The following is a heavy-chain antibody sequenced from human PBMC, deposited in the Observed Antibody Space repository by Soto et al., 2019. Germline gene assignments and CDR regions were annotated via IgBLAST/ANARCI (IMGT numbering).Heavy chain of an antibody. CDR2: ISGSGGST. J-gene: IGHJ5*02. D-gene: IGHD6-19*01. Sequence: GGSLRLSCAASGFTFSSHGMSWVRQAPGKGLDWVSAISGSGGSTYYADSVKGRFTISRDNSRNTLNLQMNSLRAEDTAVYYCAKDLGATVAGGGVFVHWGQGTQVTVSS. V-gene: IGHV3-23*01. CDR3: AKDLGATVAGGGVFVH. CDR1: GFTFSSHG.